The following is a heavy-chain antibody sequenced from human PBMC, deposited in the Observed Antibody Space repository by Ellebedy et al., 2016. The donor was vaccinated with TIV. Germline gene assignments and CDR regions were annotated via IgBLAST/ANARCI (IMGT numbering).Heavy chain of an antibody. CDR2: IYYSGST. CDR3: ARQGGAGATRI. J-gene: IGHJ4*02. Sequence: MPSETLSLTCTVSGGSISSSSYYWSWIRQPPGKGLEWIGYIYYSGSTNYNPSLKSRVTISVDTSKNQFSLKLSSVTAADTAVYYCARQGGAGATRIWGQGTLVTVSS. CDR1: GGSISSSSYY. D-gene: IGHD1-26*01. V-gene: IGHV4-61*05.